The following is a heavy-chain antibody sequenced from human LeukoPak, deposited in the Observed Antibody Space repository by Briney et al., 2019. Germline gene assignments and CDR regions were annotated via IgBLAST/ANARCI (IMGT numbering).Heavy chain of an antibody. CDR1: GFTFSSYA. Sequence: GGSLRLSCAASGFTFSSYAMHWVRQAPGKGLVWVSRINDDGSSTRYADSVKGRFTISRDNAKNTLYLQMNSLRAEDTAVYYCARDRVRAFDIWGQGTMVTVSS. J-gene: IGHJ3*02. V-gene: IGHV3-74*01. D-gene: IGHD2-21*01. CDR3: ARDRVRAFDI. CDR2: INDDGSST.